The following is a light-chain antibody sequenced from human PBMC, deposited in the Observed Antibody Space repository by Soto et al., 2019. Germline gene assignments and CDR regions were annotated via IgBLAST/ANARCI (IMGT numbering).Light chain of an antibody. CDR1: SSDVGGYTY. CDR3: SSYTSSSTYV. V-gene: IGLV2-14*01. J-gene: IGLJ1*01. CDR2: EVS. Sequence: QSVLTQPASVSGSPGQSMTSSCTGTSSDVGGYTYVSWYQHHPGKAPKLMIYEVSNRPSGVSNRFSGSKSGNTSSLTISGLQAEDEADYYCSSYTSSSTYVFGTGTKV.